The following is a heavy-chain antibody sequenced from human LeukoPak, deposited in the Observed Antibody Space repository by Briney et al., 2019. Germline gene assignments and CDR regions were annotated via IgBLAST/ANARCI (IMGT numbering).Heavy chain of an antibody. Sequence: GESLKISCAASGFTFSTYAMSWVRQAPGKGLEWVSTMSGRGDTTYYAESVKGRFTISRHNSKNTLYLQMNSLRAEDTAIYYCARRRQSSSNWYYFDPWGQGTLVTVSS. CDR1: GFTFSTYA. J-gene: IGHJ4*02. D-gene: IGHD6-13*01. V-gene: IGHV3-23*01. CDR3: ARRRQSSSNWYYFDP. CDR2: MSGRGDTT.